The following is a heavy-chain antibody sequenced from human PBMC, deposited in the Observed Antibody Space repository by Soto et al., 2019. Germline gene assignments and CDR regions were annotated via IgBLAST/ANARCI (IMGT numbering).Heavy chain of an antibody. CDR2: VYWNDDK. J-gene: IGHJ3*02. Sequence: QITLKGSGPTLVKPTQTLTLTCTLSGISLSTSGVGLGWIRQTPGKALEWLALVYWNDDKHYSPSLKSRLTITNDTSKNQAILTMTNMDPADTATYYCARGLATLPVFAFDIWGQGTVVTVSS. V-gene: IGHV2-5*01. CDR3: ARGLATLPVFAFDI. CDR1: GISLSTSGVG. D-gene: IGHD1-1*01.